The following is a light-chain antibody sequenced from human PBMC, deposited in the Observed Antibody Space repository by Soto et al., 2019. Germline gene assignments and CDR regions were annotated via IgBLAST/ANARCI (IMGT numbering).Light chain of an antibody. CDR2: DVS. J-gene: IGKJ1*01. V-gene: IGKV1-5*01. Sequence: DIQMIQSPSTLSASVGDRVTITCRASQSISSWLAWYQQKPGKAPKLLIYDVSSLESGVPSRFSGSGSGTEFSLTISSLQPDDIATYYCQQYNTFSTFGQGTKVEIK. CDR3: QQYNTFST. CDR1: QSISSW.